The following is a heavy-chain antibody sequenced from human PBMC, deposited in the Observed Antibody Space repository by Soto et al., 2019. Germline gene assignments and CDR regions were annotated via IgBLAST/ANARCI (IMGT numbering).Heavy chain of an antibody. CDR3: ARDLWGYCGTDCYPLDV. Sequence: QVQLQESGPGLVKPSETLSLTCTVSGGYISRNYWSWIRQPPVKGLEWIGYMYNTGSTVYNPSFKSRVTISVDTSKNQFSLKLNSVTAADTAVYYCARDLWGYCGTDCYPLDVWGQGTTVTVSS. D-gene: IGHD2-21*02. CDR1: GGYISRNY. CDR2: MYNTGST. J-gene: IGHJ6*02. V-gene: IGHV4-59*01.